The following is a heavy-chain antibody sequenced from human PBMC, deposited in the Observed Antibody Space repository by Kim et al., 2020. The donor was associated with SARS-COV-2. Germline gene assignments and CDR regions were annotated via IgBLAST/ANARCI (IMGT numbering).Heavy chain of an antibody. V-gene: IGHV3-49*03. CDR3: TRGDTGDYPFFYY. Sequence: GGSLRLSCTASGFIFGDYCMRWFRQAPGKGLVWVCCIKHKATGGKPEYAASVKGRVTISRADSTRIAYLHMHSLKTADTSYYYCTRGDTGDYPFFYYWG. CDR1: GFIFGDYC. J-gene: IGHJ4*01. D-gene: IGHD4-17*01. CDR2: IKHKATGGKP.